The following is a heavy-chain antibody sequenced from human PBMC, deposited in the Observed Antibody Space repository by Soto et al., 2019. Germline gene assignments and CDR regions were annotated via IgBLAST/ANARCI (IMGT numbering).Heavy chain of an antibody. Sequence: GGSLRLSCAASGFTFSSYAMSWVRQAPGKGLEWVSAISGSGGSTYYADSVKGRFTISRDNSKNTLYLQMNSLRAEDTGVYYCAKVKGGSYYYGMDVGGKGTTVTVSS. D-gene: IGHD1-26*01. V-gene: IGHV3-23*01. CDR1: GFTFSSYA. CDR3: AKVKGGSYYYGMDV. CDR2: ISGSGGST. J-gene: IGHJ6*04.